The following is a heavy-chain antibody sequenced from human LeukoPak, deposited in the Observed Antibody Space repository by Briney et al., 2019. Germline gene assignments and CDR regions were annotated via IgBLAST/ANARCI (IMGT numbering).Heavy chain of an antibody. CDR1: GGSTTNYY. V-gene: IGHV4-59*01. Sequence: SETLSLTCTVSGGSTTNYYWSWIRQPPGKGLEWIGYIYYSGSTNYNPSLKSRVTISVDTSTNQFSLKLSSVTAADTAVYFCARGGRLLGKFDYWGQGTLVTVSS. J-gene: IGHJ4*02. D-gene: IGHD3-22*01. CDR2: IYYSGST. CDR3: ARGGRLLGKFDY.